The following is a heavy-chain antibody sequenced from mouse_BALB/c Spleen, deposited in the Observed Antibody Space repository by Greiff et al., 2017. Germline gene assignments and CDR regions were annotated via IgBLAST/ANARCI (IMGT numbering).Heavy chain of an antibody. V-gene: IGHV10-1*02. Sequence: EVMLVESGGGLVQPKGSLKLSCAASGFTFNTYAMNWVRQAPGKGLEWVARIRSKSNNYATYYADSVKDRFTISRDDSQSMLYLQMNNLKTEDTAMYYCVRRYGNFYYAMDYWGQGTSVTVSS. CDR3: VRRYGNFYYAMDY. CDR2: IRSKSNNYAT. D-gene: IGHD2-1*01. CDR1: GFTFNTYA. J-gene: IGHJ4*01.